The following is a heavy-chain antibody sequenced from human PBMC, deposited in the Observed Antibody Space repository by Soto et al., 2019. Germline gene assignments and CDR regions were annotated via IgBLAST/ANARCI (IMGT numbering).Heavy chain of an antibody. CDR1: GGSFKNYG. Sequence: QVQLVQSGAEAKKPGSSVKVSCKTSGGSFKNYGFNWVRQVPGQGLEWMGGIIPMFGIVKFGKIFQGRVTFTADESTGTAYMELTSLNPEDTAVYYCAGEVGGTGLQFWGQGTLVIVSS. CDR2: IIPMFGIV. J-gene: IGHJ4*02. CDR3: AGEVGGTGLQF. D-gene: IGHD3-9*01. V-gene: IGHV1-69*12.